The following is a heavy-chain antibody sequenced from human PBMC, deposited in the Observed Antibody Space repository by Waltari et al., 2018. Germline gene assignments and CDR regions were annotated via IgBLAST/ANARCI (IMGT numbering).Heavy chain of an antibody. CDR3: ARGGDFWSGNYYFDY. CDR1: GGSISSYY. CDR2: IYYSGST. V-gene: IGHV4-59*01. J-gene: IGHJ4*02. Sequence: QVQLQESGPGLVKPSETLSLTCTVSGGSISSYYWSWIRQPPGKGLEWIGYIYYSGSTNYNPSLKSRVTISVDTSKNQFSLKLSSVTAADTAVYYCARGGDFWSGNYYFDYWGQGTLVTVSS. D-gene: IGHD3-3*01.